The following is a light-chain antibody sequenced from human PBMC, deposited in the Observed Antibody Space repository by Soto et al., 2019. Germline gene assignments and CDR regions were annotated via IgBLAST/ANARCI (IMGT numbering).Light chain of an antibody. CDR2: GTS. CDR3: HQYGSSHPIT. Sequence: EIVLTQSPGTLSLSPGERATLSCRASQSLSSNHLGWYFAWYQQNPGQTPRLLIYGTSSRATGIPDRFSGSGSGTDFTLTISRLEPEDFAVYYCHQYGSSHPITFGQGTRLEIK. CDR1: QSLSSNH. V-gene: IGKV3-20*01. J-gene: IGKJ5*01.